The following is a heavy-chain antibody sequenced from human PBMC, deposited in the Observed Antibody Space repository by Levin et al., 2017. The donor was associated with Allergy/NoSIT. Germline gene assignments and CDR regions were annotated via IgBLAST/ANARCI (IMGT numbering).Heavy chain of an antibody. J-gene: IGHJ6*03. D-gene: IGHD3-3*01. CDR1: GFTFSSYS. Sequence: GGSLRLSCAASGFTFSSYSMNWVRQAPGKGLEWVSYISSSSSTIYYADSVKGRFTISRDNAKNSLYLQMNSLRDEDTAVYYCARGPQSAYDFWSGYYPLYYYYYYYMDVWGKGTTVTVSS. CDR3: ARGPQSAYDFWSGYYPLYYYYYYYMDV. CDR2: ISSSSSTI. V-gene: IGHV3-48*02.